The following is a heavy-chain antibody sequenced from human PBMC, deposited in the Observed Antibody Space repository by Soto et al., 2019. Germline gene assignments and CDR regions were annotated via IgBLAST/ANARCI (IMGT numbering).Heavy chain of an antibody. V-gene: IGHV4-59*08. D-gene: IGHD4-4*01. J-gene: IGHJ4*02. CDR3: ARHRRTTVAKFYFDN. Sequence: SETLSLTCTVSGGSISSYYWSWIRQPPGKGLEWIGYIYYSGSANYNPSLKSRVTISVDTSKNQFSLKLTSVTAADTAVYYCARHRRTTVAKFYFDNWGQGALVTVSS. CDR1: GGSISSYY. CDR2: IYYSGSA.